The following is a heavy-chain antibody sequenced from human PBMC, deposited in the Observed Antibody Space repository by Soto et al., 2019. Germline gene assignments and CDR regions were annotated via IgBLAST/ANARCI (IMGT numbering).Heavy chain of an antibody. CDR1: GGSISSGGYY. J-gene: IGHJ4*02. CDR3: ASRYSSSGYFDY. D-gene: IGHD6-6*01. V-gene: IGHV4-31*03. Sequence: SETLSLTCTVSGGSISSGGYYWSWIRQHPGKGLEWIGYIYYSGSTYYNPSLKSRVTISVDASKNQFSLRLSSVTAADTAVYYCASRYSSSGYFDYWGQGTLVTVSS. CDR2: IYYSGST.